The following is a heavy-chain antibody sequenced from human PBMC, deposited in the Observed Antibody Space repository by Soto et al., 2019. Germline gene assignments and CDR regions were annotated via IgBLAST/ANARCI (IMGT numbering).Heavy chain of an antibody. V-gene: IGHV1-18*01. CDR1: GYTFTSYG. Sequence: ASVKVSCKASGYTFTSYGISWVRQAPGQGLEWMGWISAYNGNTNYAQKLQGRVTMTTDTSTSTAYMELRSLRSDDTAVYYCARDYYDILHGYSHYWGQGTLVTVSS. D-gene: IGHD3-9*01. CDR3: ARDYYDILHGYSHY. J-gene: IGHJ4*02. CDR2: ISAYNGNT.